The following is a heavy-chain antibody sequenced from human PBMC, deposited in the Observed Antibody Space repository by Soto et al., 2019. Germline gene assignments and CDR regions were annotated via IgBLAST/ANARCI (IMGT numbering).Heavy chain of an antibody. J-gene: IGHJ6*02. CDR3: ARDSTPYCSSTSCYYYYGMDV. Sequence: QVQLQESGPGLVKPSGTLSLTCAVSGGCISSSNWWSWVRQPPGKGLEWIGEIYHSGSTNYNPSLKSRVTISVDKSKNQFSLKLSSVTAADTAVYYCARDSTPYCSSTSCYYYYGMDVWGQGTTVTVSS. CDR2: IYHSGST. V-gene: IGHV4-4*02. CDR1: GGCISSSNW. D-gene: IGHD2-2*01.